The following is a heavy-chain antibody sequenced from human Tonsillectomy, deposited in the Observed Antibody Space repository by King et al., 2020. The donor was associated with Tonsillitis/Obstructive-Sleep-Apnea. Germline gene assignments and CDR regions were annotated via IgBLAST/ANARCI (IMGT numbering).Heavy chain of an antibody. CDR2: IKQDGSEK. D-gene: IGHD6-13*01. CDR3: ASLIRQQLVHECFDP. J-gene: IGHJ5*02. CDR1: GFTFSSYW. V-gene: IGHV3-7*01. Sequence: VQLVESGGGLVQPGGSLRLSCAASGFTFSSYWMSWVRQAPGKGLEWVANIKQDGSEKYYVDSVKGRFTISRDNAKNSLELQMNSLRAEDTAVCYCASLIRQQLVHECFDPWGQGTLVTVS.